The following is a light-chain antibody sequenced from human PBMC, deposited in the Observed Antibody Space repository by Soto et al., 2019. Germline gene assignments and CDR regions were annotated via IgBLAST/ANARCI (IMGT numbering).Light chain of an antibody. CDR1: SSDIGYYNY. V-gene: IGLV2-14*01. J-gene: IGLJ1*01. Sequence: QSALTQPASVSGSPGQWITISCTGTSSDIGYYNYVSWYQQDPGKAPKLIIYEVSNRPSGVSNRFSGSKSGNTASLTISGLQAEDEADYYCSSYTSTYTPYVLGTGTKLTVL. CDR3: SSYTSTYTPYV. CDR2: EVS.